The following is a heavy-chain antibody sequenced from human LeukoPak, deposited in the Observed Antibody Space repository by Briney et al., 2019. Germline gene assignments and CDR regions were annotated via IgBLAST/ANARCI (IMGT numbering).Heavy chain of an antibody. D-gene: IGHD1-26*01. Sequence: PGGSLRLSCAASGFSVGSYYMTWLRQAPGKGLEWVSLIYSGGSTYYADSVKGRFTISRDNSRNPLYLQMNSLRAEGTAVYFCASYIVGPTLDYWGQGTLVTVSS. CDR1: GFSVGSYY. V-gene: IGHV3-66*01. CDR2: IYSGGST. J-gene: IGHJ4*02. CDR3: ASYIVGPTLDY.